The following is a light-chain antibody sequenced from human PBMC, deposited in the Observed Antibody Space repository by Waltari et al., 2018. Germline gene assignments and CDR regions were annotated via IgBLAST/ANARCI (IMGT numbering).Light chain of an antibody. Sequence: YVLTPPPSVSVDPGKTARLTCGGDNIGSKSVNGYQQKQGQAPVLVMFLDSDRPSQIPERFSGSNSGNTATLTISWVEAGDEADYHCQVWDDVTDSGVFGGGTKLTVL. CDR3: QVWDDVTDSGV. CDR1: NIGSKS. J-gene: IGLJ3*02. CDR2: LDS. V-gene: IGLV3-21*04.